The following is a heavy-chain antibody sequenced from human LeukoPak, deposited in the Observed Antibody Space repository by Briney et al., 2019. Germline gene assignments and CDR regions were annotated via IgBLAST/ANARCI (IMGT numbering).Heavy chain of an antibody. J-gene: IGHJ6*02. V-gene: IGHV1-2*02. D-gene: IGHD3-9*01. CDR3: ARDRPPEYFEPSYHYYGLDV. CDR2: INPSNGVT. CDR1: GYSFAGYH. Sequence: ASVKVSCKASGYSFAGYHMHWVRQAPGQGLEWMGWINPSNGVTNFAQNFQGRVTMTTDTSVTTADMECNSLTSDDTAVYYCARDRPPEYFEPSYHYYGLDVWGQGTTVTVSS.